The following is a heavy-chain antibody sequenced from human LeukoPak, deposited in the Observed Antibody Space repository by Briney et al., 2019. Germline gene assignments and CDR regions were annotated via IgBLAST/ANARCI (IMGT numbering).Heavy chain of an antibody. Sequence: GGSLSLSCAASGFTLCASAMHWVGQASGKGLEWVGRIRSKANSYATAYAASAKGRFPISRDDSKNTAYLQMNSLKTEDTAVYYCTSLGGYPDYWGQGTLVTVSS. CDR2: IRSKANSYAT. CDR1: GFTLCASA. V-gene: IGHV3-73*01. CDR3: TSLGGYPDY. D-gene: IGHD5-12*01. J-gene: IGHJ4*02.